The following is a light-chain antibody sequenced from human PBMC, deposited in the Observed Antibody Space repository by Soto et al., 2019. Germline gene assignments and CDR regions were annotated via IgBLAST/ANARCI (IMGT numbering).Light chain of an antibody. CDR3: CSYAGSYTYVV. CDR2: GNR. V-gene: IGLV1-40*01. Sequence: QSVLTQPPSVSGAPGQRVTLSCTGNTSNLGAGYDVHWYQQLPGAAPKLVIFGNRNRPSGVPERFSGSKSGNTASLTISGLQAEDEADYYCCSYAGSYTYVVFGGGTKLTVL. J-gene: IGLJ2*01. CDR1: TSNLGAGYD.